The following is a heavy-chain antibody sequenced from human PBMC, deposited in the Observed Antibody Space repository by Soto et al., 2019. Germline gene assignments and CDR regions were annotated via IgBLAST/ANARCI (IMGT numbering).Heavy chain of an antibody. J-gene: IGHJ5*02. CDR3: ARLTVVVPPRYNWFDP. D-gene: IGHD2-15*01. CDR1: GYSFTIYW. CDR2: IYPGDSDT. Sequence: RGESLKISWKGSGYSFTIYWIGWVRQMPGKGLEWMGIIYPGDSDTRYSPSFQGQVTISADKSISTAYLQWSSLKASDTAMYYCARLTVVVPPRYNWFDPWGQGTLVTVSS. V-gene: IGHV5-51*01.